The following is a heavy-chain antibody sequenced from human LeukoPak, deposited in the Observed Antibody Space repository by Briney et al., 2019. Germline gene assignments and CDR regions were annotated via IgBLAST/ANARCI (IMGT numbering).Heavy chain of an antibody. D-gene: IGHD7-27*01. CDR2: IYYSGST. V-gene: IGHV4-39*01. J-gene: IGHJ3*02. CDR3: ARHGDSRFDAFAI. Sequence: SETLSLTCTVSGGSISSSSYYWGWIRQPPGKGLEWIGSIYYSGSTYYNPSLKSRVTISVDTSKNQFSLKLSSVTAADTAVYYCARHGDSRFDAFAIWGQGTMVTVSS. CDR1: GGSISSSSYY.